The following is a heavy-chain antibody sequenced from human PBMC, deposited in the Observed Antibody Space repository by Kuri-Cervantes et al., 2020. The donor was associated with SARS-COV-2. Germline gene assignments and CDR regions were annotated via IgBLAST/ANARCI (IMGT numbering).Heavy chain of an antibody. V-gene: IGHV1-69*06. CDR1: GGTFSSYA. D-gene: IGHD3-3*01. Sequence: SVKVSCKASGGTFSSYAISWVRQAPGQGLEWMGGIIPIFGTANYAQKFQGRVTITADTSTSTAYMELRSLRSDDTAVYYCARVISRITNPYYFDYWGQGTLVTVSS. CDR2: IIPIFGTA. J-gene: IGHJ4*02. CDR3: ARVISRITNPYYFDY.